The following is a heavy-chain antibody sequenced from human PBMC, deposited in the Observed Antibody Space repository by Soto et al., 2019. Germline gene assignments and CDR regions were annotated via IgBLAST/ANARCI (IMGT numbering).Heavy chain of an antibody. CDR2: INWNGGST. Sequence: GGSLRLSCAASGFTFDDYGMSWVRQAPGKGLEWVSGINWNGGSTGYADSVKGRFTISRDNAKNSLYLQMNSLRAEDTALYHCARAGYCSSTSCPFDPWGQGTLVTVSS. D-gene: IGHD2-2*03. CDR3: ARAGYCSSTSCPFDP. CDR1: GFTFDDYG. V-gene: IGHV3-20*01. J-gene: IGHJ5*02.